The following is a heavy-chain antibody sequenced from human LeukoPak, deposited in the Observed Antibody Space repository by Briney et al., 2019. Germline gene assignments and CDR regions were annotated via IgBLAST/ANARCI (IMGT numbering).Heavy chain of an antibody. J-gene: IGHJ4*02. Sequence: GKSLRLSCAASGFTVSNNYMSWVRQPPGKGLEWVAVIYSGGNTYYADSVTDRFTISRDNSKNTLYLQMNSLRAEDTAVYYCAKKGYSYFDHWGQGTLVTVSS. V-gene: IGHV3-66*01. CDR1: GFTVSNNY. D-gene: IGHD5-18*01. CDR2: IYSGGNT. CDR3: AKKGYSYFDH.